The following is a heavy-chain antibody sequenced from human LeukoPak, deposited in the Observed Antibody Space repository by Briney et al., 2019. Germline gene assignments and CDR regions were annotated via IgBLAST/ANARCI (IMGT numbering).Heavy chain of an antibody. CDR2: INHSGST. Sequence: SETLSLTCAVYGGSLSGYYWSWVRQPPGKGLEWIGEINHSGSTNYNPSLKSRVTISLDTSKNQFSLNLTSVTAADTAVYYCARNRVVGAPNFDYWGQGTLVTVFS. D-gene: IGHD1-26*01. CDR3: ARNRVVGAPNFDY. V-gene: IGHV4-34*01. J-gene: IGHJ4*02. CDR1: GGSLSGYY.